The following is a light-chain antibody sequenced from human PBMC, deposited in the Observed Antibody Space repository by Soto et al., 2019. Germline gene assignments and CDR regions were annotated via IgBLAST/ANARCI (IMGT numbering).Light chain of an antibody. CDR2: EVS. CDR1: SSEVGGYNY. Sequence: QSALTQPPSASGSPAQSVTISCTGTSSEVGGYNYVSGYQQHPGKAPKVMIYEVSKRPSGVPDRFSCSKSGNTASLTVSGLQAEDEADYYCSSYAGSNLVFGGGTKLTVL. V-gene: IGLV2-8*01. CDR3: SSYAGSNLV. J-gene: IGLJ2*01.